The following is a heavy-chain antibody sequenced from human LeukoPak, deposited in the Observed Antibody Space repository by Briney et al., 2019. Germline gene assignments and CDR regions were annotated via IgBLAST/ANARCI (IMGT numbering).Heavy chain of an antibody. D-gene: IGHD2-15*01. CDR3: ARDYSQVAWSDY. Sequence: ASAKVSCKASGYTFTGYYMHWVRQAPGQGLEWMGWINPNSGGTNYAQKFQGRVTMTRDTSISTAYMELSRLRSDDTAVYYCARDYSQVAWSDYWGQGTLVTVSS. CDR2: INPNSGGT. V-gene: IGHV1-2*02. J-gene: IGHJ4*02. CDR1: GYTFTGYY.